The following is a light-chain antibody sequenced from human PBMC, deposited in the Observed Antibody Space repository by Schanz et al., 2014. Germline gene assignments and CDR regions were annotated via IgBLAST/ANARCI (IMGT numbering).Light chain of an antibody. J-gene: IGLJ2*01. Sequence: QSALTQPASVSGSPGQSITISCTGTSSDLGGYNYVSWYQQYPGKAPKLIIYDVSNRPSGVSNRFSGSKSGNTASLTISGLQAEDEADYYCSSYTSSNTQVFGGGTKLTVL. CDR3: SSYTSSNTQV. V-gene: IGLV2-14*01. CDR1: SSDLGGYNY. CDR2: DVS.